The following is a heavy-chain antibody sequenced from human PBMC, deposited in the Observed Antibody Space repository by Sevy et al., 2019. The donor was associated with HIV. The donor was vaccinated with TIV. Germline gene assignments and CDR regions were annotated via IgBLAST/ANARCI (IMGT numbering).Heavy chain of an antibody. CDR2: ISARGDSR. V-gene: IGHV3-23*01. CDR3: ARYKERDYDFWSGFYFDT. CDR1: DFTFSAYE. J-gene: IGHJ4*01. D-gene: IGHD3-3*01. Sequence: GGSLRLSCATSDFTFSAYEMSWVHQAPGKGLEWVSTISARGDSRYHAASVIGGFTISSDNYKSTLYLQMISLRADDTAVYYCARYKERDYDFWSGFYFDTWGHGTLVTVSS.